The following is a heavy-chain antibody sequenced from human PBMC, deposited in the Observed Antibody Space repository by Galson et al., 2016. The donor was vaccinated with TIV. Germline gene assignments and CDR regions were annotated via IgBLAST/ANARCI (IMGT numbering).Heavy chain of an antibody. CDR2: ISAYNGNT. V-gene: IGHV1-18*04. D-gene: IGHD3-10*01. Sequence: SVKVSCKASGYSFNGYFIHWVRQAPGQGLEWMGWISAYNGNTNYAQNLQGRVTMTTDTSTSTAYMELRSLRSDDTAVYFCARDYFGSGSIYYFDYWGQGTMTTDTATSTADMERRSLRSDDPAVYFCARDYFGSGSIYYFDYWGQGTPVIVSS. J-gene: IGHJ4*02. CDR3: ARDYFGSGSIYYFDYWGQGTMTTDTATSTADMERRSLRSDDPAVYFCARDYFGSGSIYYFDY. CDR1: GYSFNGYF.